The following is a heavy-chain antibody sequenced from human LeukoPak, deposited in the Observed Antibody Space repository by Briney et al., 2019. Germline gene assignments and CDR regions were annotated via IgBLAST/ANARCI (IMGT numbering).Heavy chain of an antibody. V-gene: IGHV3-7*01. CDR1: GFTFSSYW. D-gene: IGHD3-22*01. CDR2: IKQDGSEK. CDR3: ARGDSITMIVVVITNTGGGDDDAFDI. J-gene: IGHJ3*02. Sequence: PGGSLRLSCAASGFTFSSYWMSWVRQAPGKGLEWVANIKQDGSEKYYVDSVKGRFTISRDNAKNSLYLQMNSLRAEDTAVYYCARGDSITMIVVVITNTGGGDDDAFDIWGQGTMVTVSS.